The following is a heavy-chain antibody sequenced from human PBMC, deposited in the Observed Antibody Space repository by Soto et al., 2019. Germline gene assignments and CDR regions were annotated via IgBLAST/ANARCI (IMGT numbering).Heavy chain of an antibody. Sequence: ASVKVSCKASGGTFSSYTISWVRQAPGQGLEWMGRIIPILGIANYAQKFQGRVTITADKSTSTAYMELSSLRSEDTAVYYCARGILAVAGEGNWFDPWGQGTLVTVSS. CDR1: GGTFSSYT. CDR2: IIPILGIA. J-gene: IGHJ5*02. CDR3: ARGILAVAGEGNWFDP. D-gene: IGHD6-19*01. V-gene: IGHV1-69*02.